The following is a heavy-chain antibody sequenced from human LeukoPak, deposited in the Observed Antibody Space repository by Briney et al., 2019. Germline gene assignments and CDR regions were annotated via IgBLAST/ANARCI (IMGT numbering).Heavy chain of an antibody. CDR3: TRDVYCSGGSCYSGY. D-gene: IGHD2-15*01. Sequence: GGSLRLSCTAYGFTFGDYAMSWFRQAPGKGLEWVGFIRSKAYGGTTEYAASVKGRFTISRDDSKSIAYLQMNSLKTEDTAVYYCTRDVYCSGGSCYSGYWGQGTLVSVSS. J-gene: IGHJ4*02. CDR1: GFTFGDYA. V-gene: IGHV3-49*03. CDR2: IRSKAYGGTT.